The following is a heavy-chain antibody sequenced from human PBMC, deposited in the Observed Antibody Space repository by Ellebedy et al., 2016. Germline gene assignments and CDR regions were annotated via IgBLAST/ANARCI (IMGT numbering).Heavy chain of an antibody. V-gene: IGHV1-3*01. J-gene: IGHJ4*02. Sequence: ASVKVSXKASGYTFTSYAMHWVRQAPGQRLEWMGWINAGNGNTKYSQKFQGRVTITRDTSASTAYMELSSLRSEDTAVYYCARDLRAVAGTNYWGQGTLVTVSS. CDR3: ARDLRAVAGTNY. CDR2: INAGNGNT. D-gene: IGHD6-19*01. CDR1: GYTFTSYA.